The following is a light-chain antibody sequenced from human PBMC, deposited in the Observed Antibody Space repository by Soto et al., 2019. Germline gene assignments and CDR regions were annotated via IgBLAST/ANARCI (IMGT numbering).Light chain of an antibody. Sequence: QSVLAQPPSASGSPGQSVAISCTGTSSDVGGYNYVSWYQQHPGKAPKLMIYEVNKRPSGVPDRFSGPKSGNTASLTVSGLQAEDEAHYYCSSFAGSSNVFGTGTKVTVL. CDR1: SSDVGGYNY. J-gene: IGLJ1*01. CDR3: SSFAGSSNV. CDR2: EVN. V-gene: IGLV2-8*01.